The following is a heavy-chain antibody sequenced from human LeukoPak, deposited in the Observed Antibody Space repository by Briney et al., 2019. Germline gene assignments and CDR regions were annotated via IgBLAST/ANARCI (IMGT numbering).Heavy chain of an antibody. Sequence: ESGPTLVKPTPTLTLTCTFSRFSLSTSGVAVGWIRQPPGKALEWLALIYLDDGKLYSPSLKSRVTITKDTSENQDVLRMTNMAPVDERTYFYAYCVYDYASGSHYNAFDYWGQGTLVTVSS. CDR1: RFSLSTSGVA. CDR3: AYCVYDYASGSHYNAFDY. V-gene: IGHV2-5*02. D-gene: IGHD3-10*01. CDR2: IYLDDGK. J-gene: IGHJ4*02.